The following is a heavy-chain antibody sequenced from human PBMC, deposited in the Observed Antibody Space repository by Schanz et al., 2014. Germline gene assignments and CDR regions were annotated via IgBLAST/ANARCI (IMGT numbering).Heavy chain of an antibody. CDR1: GFTFDPYA. CDR3: MAMGRNTSHYFDH. CDR2: LSSDESRK. D-gene: IGHD1-1*01. J-gene: IGHJ4*02. Sequence: VQLLESGGGLVQPGRSLRLSCAASGFTFDPYAMHWLRQSPGKGLEWVAVLSSDESRKFYADSEKGRFTIARDNSKNTLFLQMDSLRVEDTAVYYCMAMGRNTSHYFDHWGQGTLVTVSS. V-gene: IGHV3-30-3*01.